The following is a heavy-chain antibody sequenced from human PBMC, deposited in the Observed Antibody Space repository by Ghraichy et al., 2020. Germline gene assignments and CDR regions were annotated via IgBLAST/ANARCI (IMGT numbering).Heavy chain of an antibody. J-gene: IGHJ5*02. V-gene: IGHV1-69*13. D-gene: IGHD4-11*01. CDR2: IVPVFGKT. Sequence: SVKVSCKASGGTLRTYGLSWVRQGPGQGLEWMGRIVPVFGKTTYAQKFQGRLTITADESTSTIYMELSGLRLEDAATYYCANSSVTTTPGWFEPWGQGTLVTVSS. CDR3: ANSSVTTTPGWFEP. CDR1: GGTLRTYG.